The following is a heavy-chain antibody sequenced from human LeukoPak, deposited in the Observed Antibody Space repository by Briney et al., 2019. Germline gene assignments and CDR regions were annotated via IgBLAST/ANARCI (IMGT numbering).Heavy chain of an antibody. CDR1: GGSISSYY. CDR2: IYTRGST. D-gene: IGHD2-2*01. V-gene: IGHV4-4*09. Sequence: SETLSLTCTVSGGSISSYYWSWIRQPPGKGLEWIGYIYTRGSTNYNPSLKSRVTISVDTSKNQFSLKLSSVTAADTAVYYCARLIVVVPAAKYYFDNWGQGTLVTVSS. J-gene: IGHJ4*02. CDR3: ARLIVVVPAAKYYFDN.